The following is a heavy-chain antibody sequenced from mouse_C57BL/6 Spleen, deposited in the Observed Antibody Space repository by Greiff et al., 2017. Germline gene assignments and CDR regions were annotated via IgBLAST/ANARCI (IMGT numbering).Heavy chain of an antibody. D-gene: IGHD2-3*01. J-gene: IGHJ3*01. CDR2: IDPENGDT. V-gene: IGHV14-4*01. Sequence: EVQLQQSVAELVRPGASVKLSCTASGFNIKDDYMHWVKQRPEQGLEWIGWIDPENGDTEYASKFQGKATITADTSSNTAYLQLSSLTSEDTAVYYCTTRDGYYWGQGTLVTVSA. CDR1: GFNIKDDY. CDR3: TTRDGYY.